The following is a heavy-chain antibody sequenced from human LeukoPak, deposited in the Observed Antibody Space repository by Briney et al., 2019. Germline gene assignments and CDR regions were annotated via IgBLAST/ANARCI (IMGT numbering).Heavy chain of an antibody. Sequence: PGGSLRLSCAASGLTFSSDGMSWVRQAPGKGLEWVSVISGSGGTTYYADSVKGRFTTSRDNSKKTLYLQMNSLGAEDTAVYYCAKSIEGVVRGTYYYYSYMDVWGKGTTVTVSS. CDR1: GLTFSSDG. D-gene: IGHD3-3*01. V-gene: IGHV3-23*01. CDR3: AKSIEGVVRGTYYYYSYMDV. CDR2: ISGSGGTT. J-gene: IGHJ6*03.